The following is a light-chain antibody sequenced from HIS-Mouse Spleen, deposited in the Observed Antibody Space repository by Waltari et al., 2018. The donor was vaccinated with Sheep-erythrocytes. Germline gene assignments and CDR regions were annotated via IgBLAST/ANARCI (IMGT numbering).Light chain of an antibody. CDR2: EDN. CDR1: SGSIASNY. CDR3: QSYDSSNQV. Sequence: NFMLTQPHSVSESPGKTVTISCTRSSGSIASNYVQWYQQRPGSAPTTVIYEDNQRPPGVPARFSGSIDSSSNPASLTISGLKTEDEADYYCQSYDSSNQVFGGGTKLTVL. J-gene: IGLJ3*02. V-gene: IGLV6-57*04.